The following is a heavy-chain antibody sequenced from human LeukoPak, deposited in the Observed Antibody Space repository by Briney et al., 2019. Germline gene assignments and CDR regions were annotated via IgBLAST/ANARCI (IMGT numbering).Heavy chain of an antibody. Sequence: PSETLSLTCSVSGASVIHSYWSWLRRTPGKGLEWIGFVYYSGGTNLNPSLKSRVTLSLDTSKNQFSMNLTSVTAADTAMYYCARDRSYGPDHWGQGTLVTVSS. J-gene: IGHJ4*02. CDR3: ARDRSYGPDH. D-gene: IGHD5-18*01. CDR2: VYYSGGT. CDR1: GASVIHSY. V-gene: IGHV4-59*02.